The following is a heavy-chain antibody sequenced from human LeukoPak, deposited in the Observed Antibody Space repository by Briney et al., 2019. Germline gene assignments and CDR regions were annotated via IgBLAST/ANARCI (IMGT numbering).Heavy chain of an antibody. D-gene: IGHD3-22*01. V-gene: IGHV4-59*01. CDR3: ARGLLGGYGRNWFDP. CDR1: GGSISSYY. CDR2: IYYSGST. Sequence: SETLSPTCTVSGGSISSYYWSWIRQPPGKGLEWIGYIYYSGSTNYNPSLKSRVTISVGTSKNQFSLKLSSVTAADTAVYYCARGLLGGYGRNWFDPWGQGTLVTVSS. J-gene: IGHJ5*02.